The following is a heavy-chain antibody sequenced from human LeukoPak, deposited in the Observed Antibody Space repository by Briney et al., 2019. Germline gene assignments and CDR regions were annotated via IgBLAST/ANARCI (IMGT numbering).Heavy chain of an antibody. Sequence: GASVKVSCKASGGTFSSYAISWVRQAPGQGLEWMGRIIPILGIANYAQKFQGRVTITADKSTSTAYMELSSLRSEDTAVYYCARDGIWFGELTGGYFDYWGQGTLVTVSS. D-gene: IGHD3-10*01. V-gene: IGHV1-69*04. CDR2: IIPILGIA. CDR1: GGTFSSYA. CDR3: ARDGIWFGELTGGYFDY. J-gene: IGHJ4*02.